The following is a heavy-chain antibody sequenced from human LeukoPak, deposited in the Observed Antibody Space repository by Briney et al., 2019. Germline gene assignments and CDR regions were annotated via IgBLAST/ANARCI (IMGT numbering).Heavy chain of an antibody. CDR1: GRSFSGYY. CDR3: ARLSGYSSGHYYSDY. D-gene: IGHD3-22*01. Sequence: KPSETLSLTCSVYGRSFSGYYWSWIRQAPGQGLEWIGEINHSGSTNYNKSLNRRVTKSVDTSNNQSTLKLSSVPAADTAVYYCARLSGYSSGHYYSDYWGQGTLVTVSS. CDR2: INHSGST. J-gene: IGHJ4*02. V-gene: IGHV4-34*01.